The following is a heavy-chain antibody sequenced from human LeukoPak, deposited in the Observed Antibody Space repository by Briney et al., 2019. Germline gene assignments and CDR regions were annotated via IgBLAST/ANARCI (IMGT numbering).Heavy chain of an antibody. CDR3: ARSKNIVVVTATGRGYFQH. D-gene: IGHD2-21*02. CDR1: GGSISSNNYY. J-gene: IGHJ1*01. CDR2: IFYSGST. V-gene: IGHV4-39*01. Sequence: SETLSLTCTVSGGSISSNNYYWGWIRQSPGKGLEWIGSIFYSGSTNYNPSLKSRVTISVVTSKNQFSPRLSSVTAADTAVYYCARSKNIVVVTATGRGYFQHWGQGTLVTVSS.